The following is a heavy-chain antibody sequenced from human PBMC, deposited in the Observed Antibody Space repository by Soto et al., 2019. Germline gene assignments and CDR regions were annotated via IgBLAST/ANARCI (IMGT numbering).Heavy chain of an antibody. V-gene: IGHV4-30-2*01. J-gene: IGHJ4*02. CDR3: ARHPPDYYDSSGYYLVTFDY. D-gene: IGHD3-22*01. CDR1: GGSISSGGYS. CDR2: IYHSGST. Sequence: PSETLSLTCAVSGGSISSGGYSWSWIRQPPGKGLEWIGYIYHSGSTYYNPSLKSRVTISVDRSKNQFSLKLSSVTAADTAVYYCARHPPDYYDSSGYYLVTFDYWGQGTLVTVSS.